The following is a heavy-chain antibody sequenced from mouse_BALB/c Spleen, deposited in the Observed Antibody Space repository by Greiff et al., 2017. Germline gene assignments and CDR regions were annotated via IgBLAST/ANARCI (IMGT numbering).Heavy chain of an antibody. CDR2: IYPGDGDT. V-gene: IGHV1-87*01. D-gene: IGHD4-1*01. CDR1: GYTFTSYW. J-gene: IGHJ2*01. Sequence: QVQLKESGAELARPGASVKLSCKASGYTFTSYWMQWVKQRPGQGLEWIGAIYPGDGDTRYTQKFKGKATLTADKSSSTAYMQLSSLASEDSAVYYCARGELTGFFDYWGQGTTLTVSS. CDR3: ARGELTGFFDY.